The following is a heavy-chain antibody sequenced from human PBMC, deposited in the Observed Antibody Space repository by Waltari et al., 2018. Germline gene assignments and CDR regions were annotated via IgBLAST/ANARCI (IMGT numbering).Heavy chain of an antibody. CDR1: GYTFTDYG. V-gene: IGHV7-4-1*02. D-gene: IGHD3-22*01. J-gene: IGHJ4*02. Sequence: QVHLVQSGSEFENPGASVKVSCQTSGYTFTDYGVNWVRRAPGQGLEYMGWINTRTGESTSAQGFIGRFVFSLDTSVNTAYLQITSLKAEDTAVYFCARARENAYDGSGYYYKPQFDYWGQGSLVTVSS. CDR3: ARARENAYDGSGYYYKPQFDY. CDR2: INTRTGES.